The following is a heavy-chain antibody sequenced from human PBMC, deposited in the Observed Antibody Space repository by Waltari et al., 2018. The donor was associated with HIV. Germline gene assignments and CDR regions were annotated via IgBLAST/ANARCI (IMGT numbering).Heavy chain of an antibody. CDR1: GGSISSSSYY. V-gene: IGHV4-39*01. CDR2: IYYSGST. D-gene: IGHD6-13*01. J-gene: IGHJ4*02. CDR3: ARRRVLRGELGY. Sequence: QLQLQESGPGLGKPSETLSLTCTVSGGSISSSSYYWGWIRQPPGKGLAWIGSIYYSGSTYYNPSLKLRVTISVDTSKNQFSLKLSSVTAADTAVYYCARRRVLRGELGYWGQGTLVTVSS.